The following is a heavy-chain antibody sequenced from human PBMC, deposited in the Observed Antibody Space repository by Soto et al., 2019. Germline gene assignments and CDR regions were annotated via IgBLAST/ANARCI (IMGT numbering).Heavy chain of an antibody. CDR3: ARVVTMVRGVTPQGFDP. Sequence: PGESLKISFKGSGFSFTANWIGWVRRLPGKGLEWMGMIYPGDSDTRYSPSLQGQVTISADKSISTTYLQWSSLKASDSAMYYCARVVTMVRGVTPQGFDPGGQGTLVTVSS. J-gene: IGHJ5*02. V-gene: IGHV5-51*01. CDR2: IYPGDSDT. D-gene: IGHD3-10*01. CDR1: GFSFTANW.